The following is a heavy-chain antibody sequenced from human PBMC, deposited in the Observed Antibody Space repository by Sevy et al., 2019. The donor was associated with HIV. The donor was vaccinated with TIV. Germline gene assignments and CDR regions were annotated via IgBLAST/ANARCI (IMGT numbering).Heavy chain of an antibody. CDR1: GYTFTSFG. CDR3: ARRRPHDYYYFYMDV. Sequence: ASVKVSCKASGYTFTSFGISWVRQAPGQGFEWIGWISSNNGNTKYAQMFQGRVTMTTETSTSTAYMELRNLRSDDTALYYCARRRPHDYYYFYMDVWGKGTTVTVSS. CDR2: ISSNNGNT. J-gene: IGHJ6*03. V-gene: IGHV1-18*01.